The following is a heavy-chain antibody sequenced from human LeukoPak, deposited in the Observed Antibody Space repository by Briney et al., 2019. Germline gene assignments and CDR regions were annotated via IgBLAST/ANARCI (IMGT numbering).Heavy chain of an antibody. J-gene: IGHJ1*01. CDR2: INPSGGSA. Sequence: ASVKVSCKASGYTFTNYNIRWVRQAPGQGLEWMGIINPSGGSATYAQKFQGRVTVTRDTSTSTVYMDLSSLRSEDTAVYYCARGYVDTTILNSLIEYFEHWGLGTRVTVSS. CDR3: ARGYVDTTILNSLIEYFEH. V-gene: IGHV1-46*01. CDR1: GYTFTNYN. D-gene: IGHD5-18*01.